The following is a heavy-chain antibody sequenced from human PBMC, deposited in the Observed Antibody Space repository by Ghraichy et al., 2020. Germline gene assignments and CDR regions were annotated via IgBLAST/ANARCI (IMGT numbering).Heavy chain of an antibody. CDR1: GGSFSGYY. Sequence: GSLRLSCAVYGGSFSGYYWSWIRQPPGKGLEWIGEINHSGSTNYNPSLKSRVTISVDTSKNQFSLKLSSVTAADTAVYYCARVNRGWCGGSCANWFDPWGQGTLVTVSS. CDR3: ARVNRGWCGGSCANWFDP. J-gene: IGHJ5*02. CDR2: INHSGST. V-gene: IGHV4-34*01. D-gene: IGHD2-15*01.